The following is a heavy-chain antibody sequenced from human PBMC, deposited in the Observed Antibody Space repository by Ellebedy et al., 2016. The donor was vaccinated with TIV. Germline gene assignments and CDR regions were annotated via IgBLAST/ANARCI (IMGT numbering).Heavy chain of an antibody. CDR2: INHSGST. CDR1: GGSFSGYF. V-gene: IGHV4-34*01. D-gene: IGHD1-26*01. Sequence: SETLSLTXGVYGGSFSGYFWSWIRLPPGKGLEWIGEINHSGSTYYNPSLKSRVSMSVDRSKNQFSLKLNSLSAADTAVYFCARGRGGSYSIPFDVWGQGALVTVSS. CDR3: ARGRGGSYSIPFDV. J-gene: IGHJ4*02.